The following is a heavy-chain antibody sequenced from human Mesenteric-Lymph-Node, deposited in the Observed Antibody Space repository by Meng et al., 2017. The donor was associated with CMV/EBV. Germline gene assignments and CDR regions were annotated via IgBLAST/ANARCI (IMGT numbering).Heavy chain of an antibody. D-gene: IGHD2-2*01. CDR1: GFTFSSYW. CDR3: AKDMWEYQLPDGS. J-gene: IGHJ5*02. CDR2: INSDGSDT. V-gene: IGHV3-74*01. Sequence: GGSLRLSCAVSGFTFSSYWMHWVRQAPGKGLVWVSRINSDGSDTTYADSVKGRFTLSRDNAKNTLFLQMNSLRVEDTALYYCAKDMWEYQLPDGSWGQGTLVTVSS.